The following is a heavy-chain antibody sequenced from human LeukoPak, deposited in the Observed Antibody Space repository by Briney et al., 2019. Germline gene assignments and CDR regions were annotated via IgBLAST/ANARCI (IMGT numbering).Heavy chain of an antibody. J-gene: IGHJ5*02. CDR2: ISAYNGNT. Sequence: ASVKVSCKASGYTFTSYGISWVRQAPGQGLEWMGWISAYNGNTNYAQKLQGRVTMTTDTSTSTAYMALRSLRSDDTAVYYCARDRGQILWFGELYPWGQGTLVTVSS. V-gene: IGHV1-18*01. CDR1: GYTFTSYG. CDR3: ARDRGQILWFGELYP. D-gene: IGHD3-10*01.